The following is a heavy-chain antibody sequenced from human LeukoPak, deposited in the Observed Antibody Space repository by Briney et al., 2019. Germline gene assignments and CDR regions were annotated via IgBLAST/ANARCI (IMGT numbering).Heavy chain of an antibody. CDR3: TRAPHPRCSSNGCYLDY. CDR2: IQARGYVAAT. CDR1: GFTFGDYA. Sequence: GGSLRLSCSTSGFTFGDYAMTWVRQAPGKGREWVGFIQARGYVAATKYAASVNGRFSISRDDSQSIANLQMNDLKTEDTAVYYCTRAPHPRCSSNGCYLDYWGQGTLVTVSS. D-gene: IGHD2-2*01. V-gene: IGHV3-49*04. J-gene: IGHJ4*02.